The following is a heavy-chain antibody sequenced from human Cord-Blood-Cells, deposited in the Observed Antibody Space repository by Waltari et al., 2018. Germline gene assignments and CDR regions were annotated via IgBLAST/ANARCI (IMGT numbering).Heavy chain of an antibody. CDR1: GGSFSGYS. CDR2: INHSGST. Sequence: QVQLQQWGSRLLKPAAHLSLTSAVYGGSFSGYSLSWIRLPPGKGLEWIGEINHSGSTNYNPSLKSRVTISVDTSKNQFSLKLSSVTAADTAVYYCASFPYCSSTSCYDYWGQGTLVTVSS. CDR3: ASFPYCSSTSCYDY. J-gene: IGHJ4*02. V-gene: IGHV4-34*01. D-gene: IGHD2-2*01.